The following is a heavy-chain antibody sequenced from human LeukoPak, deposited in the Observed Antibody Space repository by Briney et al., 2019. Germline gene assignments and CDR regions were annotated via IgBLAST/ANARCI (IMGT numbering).Heavy chain of an antibody. CDR3: AREQPPGVYFDY. J-gene: IGHJ4*02. CDR2: ISSSSSSYT. V-gene: IGHV3-11*05. D-gene: IGHD3-10*01. CDR1: GFTFSDYY. Sequence: GGALRLSCAASGFTFSDYYMSWVRQAPGKGLEWVSYISSSSSSYTNYADSVKGRFTISRDNSKNMLYLQMNSVRAEDTAIYYCAREQPPGVYFDYWGQGTLVTVSS.